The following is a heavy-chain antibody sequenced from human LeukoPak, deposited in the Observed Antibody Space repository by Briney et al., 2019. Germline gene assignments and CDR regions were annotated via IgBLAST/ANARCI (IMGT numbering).Heavy chain of an antibody. CDR3: ARHRYYGGNSGPIDY. CDR2: IYYSGST. J-gene: IGHJ4*02. V-gene: IGHV4-39*01. Sequence: SETLSLTCSVSGGSISSSSYYWGWIRQPPGKGLEWIGSIYYSGSTYYNPSLKSRVTISVDTSKNQFSLKLSSVTAADTAVYYCARHRYYGGNSGPIDYWGQGTLVTVSS. D-gene: IGHD4-23*01. CDR1: GGSISSSSYY.